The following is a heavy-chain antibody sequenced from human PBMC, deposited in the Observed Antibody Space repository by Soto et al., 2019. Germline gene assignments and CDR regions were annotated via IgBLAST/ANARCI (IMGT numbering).Heavy chain of an antibody. CDR3: ANPKDYGDLGLYNY. CDR2: ISGSGGST. CDR1: GFTFSSYA. J-gene: IGHJ4*02. D-gene: IGHD4-17*01. V-gene: IGHV3-23*01. Sequence: EVQLLESGGGLVQPGGSLRLSCAASGFTFSSYAMSWVRQAPGKGLEWVSAISGSGGSTYYADSVKGRFTISRDNSKNTLYLQMNSLRAEDTAVYYCANPKDYGDLGLYNYWGQGTLVTVSS.